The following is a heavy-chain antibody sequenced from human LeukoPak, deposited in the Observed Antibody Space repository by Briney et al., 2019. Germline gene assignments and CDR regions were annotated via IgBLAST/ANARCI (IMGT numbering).Heavy chain of an antibody. CDR2: IFPLFDAA. Sequence: SVKVSCKASGYTFNTYGINWVRQAPGQGLEWMGGIFPLFDAANYAQNFQGRVTITADESTSTAYMELSSLRYEDTAVYYCARGGQEGYYGSGTFDYWGQGTPVTVSS. CDR3: ARGGQEGYYGSGTFDY. J-gene: IGHJ4*02. D-gene: IGHD3-10*01. CDR1: GYTFNTYG. V-gene: IGHV1-69*13.